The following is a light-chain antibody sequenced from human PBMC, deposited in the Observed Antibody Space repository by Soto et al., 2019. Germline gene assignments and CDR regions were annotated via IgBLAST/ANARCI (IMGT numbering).Light chain of an antibody. CDR3: LSYTTINAWV. Sequence: QSVLTQPASVSGSPGQSVTISCTGTSSDVGASNYVSWYQQHPGKAPKLVIYEVSNRPSGVSNRFSGSKSGNTASLTISGLQAEDEANYYCLSYTTINAWVFGGGTKLTVL. V-gene: IGLV2-14*01. J-gene: IGLJ3*02. CDR1: SSDVGASNY. CDR2: EVS.